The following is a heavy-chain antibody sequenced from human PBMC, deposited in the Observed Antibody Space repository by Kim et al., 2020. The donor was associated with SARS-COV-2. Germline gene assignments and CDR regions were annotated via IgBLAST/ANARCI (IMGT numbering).Heavy chain of an antibody. D-gene: IGHD2-8*01. V-gene: IGHV3-23*01. CDR3: AKVGRKQVCSQSHYFYS. CDR1: GFTFGSYA. J-gene: IGHJ4*02. CDR2: ISGGGGST. Sequence: GGSLRLSCTASGFTFGSYAMSWVRQAPGKGLEWVSAISGGGGSTQYADSVKGRFTISRDSSKSTLYLQMNSLRAEDTAVYYCAKVGRKQVCSQSHYFYSWGQGTLVTVSS.